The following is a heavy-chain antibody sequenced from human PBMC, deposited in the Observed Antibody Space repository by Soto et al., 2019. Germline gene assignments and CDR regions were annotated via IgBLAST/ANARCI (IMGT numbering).Heavy chain of an antibody. D-gene: IGHD4-17*01. CDR1: GYSISSGYY. CDR2: IYHSGST. V-gene: IGHV4-38-2*01. CDR3: ARMGAYGDYVFYYYYGMDV. J-gene: IGHJ6*02. Sequence: SETLSLTCAVSGYSISSGYYWGCIRQPPGKGLEWIGSIYHSGSTYYNPSLKSRVTISVDTSKNQFSLKLSSVTAADTAVYYCARMGAYGDYVFYYYYGMDVWGQGTTVTVSS.